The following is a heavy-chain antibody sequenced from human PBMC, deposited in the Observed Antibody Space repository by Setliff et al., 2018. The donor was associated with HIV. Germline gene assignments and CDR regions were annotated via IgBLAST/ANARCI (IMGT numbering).Heavy chain of an antibody. D-gene: IGHD6-6*01. J-gene: IGHJ6*03. CDR2: IYYTGSP. CDR1: GDSISSSIYY. CDR3: ARGGGTSSPIDYHYYIDV. V-gene: IGHV4-39*01. Sequence: SETLSLTCTVSGDSISSSIYYWGWVRQPPGKGLEWIGGIYYTGSPFYNPSLKSRVSISVDTSNNQFSLKLSSVTAADTAVYYCARGGGTSSPIDYHYYIDVWGKGTTVTVSS.